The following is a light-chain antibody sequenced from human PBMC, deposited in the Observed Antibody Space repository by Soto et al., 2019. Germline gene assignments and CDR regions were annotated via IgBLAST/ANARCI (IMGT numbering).Light chain of an antibody. Sequence: EIVLTQSPATLSVSPGERIALSCRASQSVSSLLAWYQQKPGQAPRLLIYGASNRATGIPARFSGSGSGTDFTLTISSLAPEDSAVYYCHQRSNWPPSFGPGTTLDIK. J-gene: IGKJ3*01. CDR3: HQRSNWPPS. CDR2: GAS. CDR1: QSVSSL. V-gene: IGKV3-11*01.